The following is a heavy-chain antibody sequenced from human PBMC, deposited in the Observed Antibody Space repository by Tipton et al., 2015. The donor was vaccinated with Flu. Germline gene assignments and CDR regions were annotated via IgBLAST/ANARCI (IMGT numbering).Heavy chain of an antibody. CDR3: AREWGDAFDI. Sequence: LRLSCTVSGGSISSYYWSWIRQPAGKGLEWIGRIYTSGSTSYNPSLKSRVTISVDTSKNQFSLKLSSVAAADTAVYYCAREWGDAFDIWGQGTMVTVSS. J-gene: IGHJ3*02. V-gene: IGHV4-4*07. CDR1: GGSISSYY. D-gene: IGHD3-16*01. CDR2: IYTSGST.